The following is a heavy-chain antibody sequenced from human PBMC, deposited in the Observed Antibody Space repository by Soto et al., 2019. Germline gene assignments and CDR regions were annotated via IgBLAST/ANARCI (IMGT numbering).Heavy chain of an antibody. V-gene: IGHV1-69*01. CDR1: GGTFSSYA. D-gene: IGHD2-2*01. J-gene: IGHJ6*02. CDR3: AKSQGSSTSLEIYYYYYYGMDV. CDR2: IIPISDTT. Sequence: QVQLVQSGAEVKKPGSSVKVSCKASGGTFSSYAISWVRQAPGQGLEWMGGIIPISDTTNYAQKFQGRVTITADESTSTAYMERSSLRSDDMAVYYCAKSQGSSTSLEIYYYYYYGMDVWGQGTTVTVSS.